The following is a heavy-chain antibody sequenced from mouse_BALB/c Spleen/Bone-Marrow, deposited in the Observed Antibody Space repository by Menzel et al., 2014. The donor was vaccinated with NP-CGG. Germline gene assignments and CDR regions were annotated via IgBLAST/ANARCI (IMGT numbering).Heavy chain of an antibody. V-gene: IGHV1-9*01. J-gene: IGHJ2*01. CDR2: ILPGSGST. D-gene: IGHD2-3*01. CDR3: ARLDGYFDY. Sequence: VKLMESGAELMKPGASVKISCKATGYTFCSYWIEWVKQRPGHGLEWIGEILPGSGSTNYNEKFKGKATFTADTSSNTAYMQLSSLSSEDSAVYYCARLDGYFDYWGQGTTLTVSS. CDR1: GYTFCSYW.